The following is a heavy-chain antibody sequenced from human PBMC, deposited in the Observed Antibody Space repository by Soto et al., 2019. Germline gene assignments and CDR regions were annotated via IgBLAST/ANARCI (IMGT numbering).Heavy chain of an antibody. D-gene: IGHD2-21*02. CDR3: ARENKGSSLTSTYTS. Sequence: EVQLVESGAALVQPGGSLRLSCAASGFTFSTYWLHWVRQAPGQGLVWVSRLNGDGTYTFYADSVTGRFTIARDNAKNTVYLQMTGLRAEDTAVYYCARENKGSSLTSTYTSWGRGALVTVSS. J-gene: IGHJ5*02. V-gene: IGHV3-74*01. CDR1: GFTFSTYW. CDR2: LNGDGTYT.